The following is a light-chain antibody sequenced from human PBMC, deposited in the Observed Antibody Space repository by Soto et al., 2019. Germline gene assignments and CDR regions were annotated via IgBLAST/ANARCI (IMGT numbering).Light chain of an antibody. J-gene: IGKJ5*01. V-gene: IGKV1-39*01. CDR2: AAS. CDR1: QSITSH. Sequence: DIQMTQSPSSLSASVGDRVTITCRASQSITSHLNWYQQKAGKAPKLLIYAASSLQSGVPSRFSGSGSGTEFTLTISSMQPDDFATYYCQQSYSTSITFGQWTRRDIK. CDR3: QQSYSTSIT.